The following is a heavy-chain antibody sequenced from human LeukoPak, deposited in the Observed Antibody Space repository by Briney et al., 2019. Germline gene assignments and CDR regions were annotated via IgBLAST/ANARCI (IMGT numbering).Heavy chain of an antibody. CDR2: IGTAGDT. CDR3: AREDGEASNFDY. V-gene: IGHV3-13*01. CDR1: GFTFSSYD. Sequence: GGSLRLSCAASGFTFSSYDMHWVRQATGKGLEWVSAIGTAGDTYYPGSVKGRFTISRENAKNSLYLQMNSLRAEDTALYYCAREDGEASNFDYWGQGTLVTVSS. D-gene: IGHD4-17*01. J-gene: IGHJ4*02.